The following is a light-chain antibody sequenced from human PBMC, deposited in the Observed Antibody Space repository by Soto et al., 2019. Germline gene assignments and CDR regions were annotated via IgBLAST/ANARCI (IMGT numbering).Light chain of an antibody. J-gene: IGKJ4*01. CDR2: AAS. Sequence: EIQLTQSPSFLSASLVYRFTITCLASQDISDYLAWYQQRPGKAPKLLIYAASTLQSGVPSRFSGSGSGTEFTLTISSLQPEDFATYSCQQLNSYPLTFGGGTKVDI. CDR1: QDISDY. CDR3: QQLNSYPLT. V-gene: IGKV1-9*01.